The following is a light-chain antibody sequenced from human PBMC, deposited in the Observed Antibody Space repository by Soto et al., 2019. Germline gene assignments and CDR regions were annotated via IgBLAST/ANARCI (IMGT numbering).Light chain of an antibody. CDR3: QQTYSTPGT. V-gene: IGKV1-39*01. J-gene: IGKJ1*01. CDR2: AAS. CDR1: RTIAGY. Sequence: DIQMTQSPSSLSASVGDRVTITCWASRTIAGYVNWYQQRPGEAPNLLIYAASSLQSGVPSRFRGSGSGTDFTLTINSLQPEDFATFYCQQTYSTPGTFGQGTKVEIK.